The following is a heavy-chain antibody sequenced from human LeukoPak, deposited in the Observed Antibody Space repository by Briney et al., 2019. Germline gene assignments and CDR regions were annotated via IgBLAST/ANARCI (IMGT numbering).Heavy chain of an antibody. CDR1: GFTFSNYA. Sequence: GGSLRLSCAASGFTFSNYAMSWVRQAPGKGLEWVSAVSGSGSNTDYADAAKGRFTISRDNSKNTQYLQMNSLRVEDTAVYYCAKGPSAYCSGGSCYVSYWGQGTLVTVSS. CDR3: AKGPSAYCSGGSCYVSY. V-gene: IGHV3-23*01. CDR2: VSGSGSNT. J-gene: IGHJ4*02. D-gene: IGHD2-15*01.